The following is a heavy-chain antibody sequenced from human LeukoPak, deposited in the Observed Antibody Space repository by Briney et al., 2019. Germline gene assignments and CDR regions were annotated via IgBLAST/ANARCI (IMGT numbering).Heavy chain of an antibody. J-gene: IGHJ4*02. CDR3: ARSAYSSGWFEFDY. Sequence: SETLSLTCTVSGGSISYYYWSWIRQPPGKGLEWIGYICYSGSISYNPSLKSRVTISLDTSKNQFSLKLSSVTAADTAVYYCARSAYSSGWFEFDYWGQGTLVTVSS. CDR1: GGSISYYY. CDR2: ICYSGSI. V-gene: IGHV4-59*08. D-gene: IGHD6-19*01.